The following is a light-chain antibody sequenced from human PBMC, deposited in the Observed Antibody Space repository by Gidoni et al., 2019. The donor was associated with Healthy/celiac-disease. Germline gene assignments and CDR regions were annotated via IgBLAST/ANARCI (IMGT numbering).Light chain of an antibody. J-gene: IGLJ2*01. CDR3: SSYTSSSTLKV. Sequence: QSALTQPASVSGSPGPSVTITCTGTSSDVGGYNYVSWYQQHPGNAPKLMIYEVSNRPSGVSNRFAGSKSGNTASLTISGLQAEDEADYYCSSYTSSSTLKVFGGGTKLTVL. CDR2: EVS. CDR1: SSDVGGYNY. V-gene: IGLV2-14*01.